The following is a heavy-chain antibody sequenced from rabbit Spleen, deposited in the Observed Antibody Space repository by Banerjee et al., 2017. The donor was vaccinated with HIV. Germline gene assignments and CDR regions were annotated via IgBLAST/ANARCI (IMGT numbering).Heavy chain of an antibody. Sequence: QSLEESGGDMVKPGASLTLTCTASGFSFSSNNYMCWVHQAPGKGLEWIACINAATGKPVYATWASGRFTISRTSSTTVTLQMTSLTAADTATYFCARDTSSSFSSYGMDLWGQGTLVTVS. CDR1: GFSFSSNNY. CDR2: INAATGKP. D-gene: IGHD1-1*01. J-gene: IGHJ6*01. V-gene: IGHV1S40*01. CDR3: ARDTSSSFSSYGMDL.